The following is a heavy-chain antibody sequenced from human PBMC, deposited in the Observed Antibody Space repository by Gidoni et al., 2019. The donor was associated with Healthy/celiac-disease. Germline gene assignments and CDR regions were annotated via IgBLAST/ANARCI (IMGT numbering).Heavy chain of an antibody. J-gene: IGHJ6*03. CDR1: GGSISSGSYY. CDR3: ARGRRGVSRYYYMDV. Sequence: QVQLQESGPGLVKPSQTLSLTCTVSGGSISSGSYYWSWIRQPAGKGLEWIGRIYTSGSTNYNPSLKSRVTISVDTSKNQFSLKLSSVTAADTAVYYCARGRRGVSRYYYMDVWGKGTTVTVSS. V-gene: IGHV4-61*02. D-gene: IGHD3-16*01. CDR2: IYTSGST.